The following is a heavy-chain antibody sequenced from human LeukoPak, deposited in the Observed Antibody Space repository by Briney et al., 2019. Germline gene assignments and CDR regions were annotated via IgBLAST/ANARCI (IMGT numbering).Heavy chain of an antibody. CDR1: GDSVNNGAYY. CDR3: ARVRSDGLERGWFAP. CDR2: IYYSETT. Sequence: SETLSLTCSVSGDSVNNGAYYWTWIRQPPGKGLEWIGYIYYSETTNYNPSLQSRVTMSVDTSKNHFSLKLSSVTAADTAVYYCARVRSDGLERGWFAPWGQGTLVTVSS. J-gene: IGHJ5*02. V-gene: IGHV4-61*08. D-gene: IGHD1-1*01.